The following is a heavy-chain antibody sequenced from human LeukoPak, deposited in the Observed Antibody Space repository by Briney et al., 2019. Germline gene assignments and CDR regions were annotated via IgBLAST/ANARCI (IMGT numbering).Heavy chain of an antibody. CDR3: TKVGFNA. J-gene: IGHJ5*02. V-gene: IGHV1-2*02. CDR2: INPNSGGT. Sequence: ASVKVSCKASGYTFSGYYLHWVRQAPGQGLEWMGWINPNSGGTNSAQKFQGRVTMTRDTSIITAYMELSRLRSDDTAVYFCTKVGFNAWGQGTLVTVSS. CDR1: GYTFSGYY.